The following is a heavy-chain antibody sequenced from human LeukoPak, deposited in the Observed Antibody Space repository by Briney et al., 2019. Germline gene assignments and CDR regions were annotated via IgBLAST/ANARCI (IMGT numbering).Heavy chain of an antibody. D-gene: IGHD6-13*01. V-gene: IGHV1-18*01. Sequence: ASVKVSCKASGYTFTSYGITWVRQAPGQGLEWMGWFNPENGNTNYAQKVQGRVTMTADTSTSTSYMELRSLRSDDTAVYYCAREHSSSWDQFDCWGQGTLVTVSS. CDR2: FNPENGNT. J-gene: IGHJ4*02. CDR3: AREHSSSWDQFDC. CDR1: GYTFTSYG.